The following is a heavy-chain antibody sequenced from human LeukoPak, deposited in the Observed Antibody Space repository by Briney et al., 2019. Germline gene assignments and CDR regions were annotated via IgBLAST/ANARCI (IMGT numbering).Heavy chain of an antibody. CDR1: GVTFSDHS. V-gene: IGHV3-21*06. CDR3: ARGCAGSTCSTRHFDY. Sequence: PWGSLRLSCAASGVTFSDHSRTWVRQAPRKGLEWVSCIYSSGTYMFYADSVKGRFPISRDNAKNLLYLLVNSLRADDTALYYCARGCAGSTCSTRHFDYWGQGTLVTVSS. D-gene: IGHD2-2*02. J-gene: IGHJ4*02. CDR2: IYSSGTYM.